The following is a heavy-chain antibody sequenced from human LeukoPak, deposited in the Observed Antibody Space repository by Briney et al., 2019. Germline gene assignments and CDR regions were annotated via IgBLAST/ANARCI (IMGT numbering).Heavy chain of an antibody. V-gene: IGHV1-69*13. CDR3: ARRSEDYDSSGYPY. CDR2: IIPIFGTA. CDR1: GGTFSSYA. D-gene: IGHD3-22*01. J-gene: IGHJ4*02. Sequence: SVKVSCKASGGTFSSYAISWVRQAPGQGLEWMGGIIPIFGTANYAQKFQGRVTITADESTSTAYMELSSLRSEDTAVYYCARRSEDYDSSGYPYWGQGTLVTVSS.